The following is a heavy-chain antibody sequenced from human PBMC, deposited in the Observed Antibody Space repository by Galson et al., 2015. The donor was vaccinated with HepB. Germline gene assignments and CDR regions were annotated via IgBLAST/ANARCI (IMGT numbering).Heavy chain of an antibody. CDR1: GFTFSTYR. CDR2: IKQDGSEK. D-gene: IGHD2-2*01. Sequence: SLRLSCAASGFTFSTYRMTWVRQAPEQGLEWVATIKQDGSEKYYVDSVKGRFTISRDNAKKSLYLQMSSLRADDTAVYYCVKGDCSGSSCYVWLVAFDIWGQGTMVTVSS. J-gene: IGHJ3*02. CDR3: VKGDCSGSSCYVWLVAFDI. V-gene: IGHV3-7*03.